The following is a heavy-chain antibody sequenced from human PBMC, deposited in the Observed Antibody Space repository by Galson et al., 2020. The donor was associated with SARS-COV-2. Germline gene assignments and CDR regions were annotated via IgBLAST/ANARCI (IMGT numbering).Heavy chain of an antibody. D-gene: IGHD3-9*01. Sequence: SVKVSCKASGGTFSSYTLSWVRQAPGQGLEWLGRIIPMLNITYYAQHFQGRLTITADESTGTSDMELSSLRSEDTAIYYCARIASKTGSDFWGQGTLVTVSS. V-gene: IGHV1-69*02. CDR2: IIPMLNIT. CDR3: ARIASKTGSDF. J-gene: IGHJ4*02. CDR1: GGTFSSYT.